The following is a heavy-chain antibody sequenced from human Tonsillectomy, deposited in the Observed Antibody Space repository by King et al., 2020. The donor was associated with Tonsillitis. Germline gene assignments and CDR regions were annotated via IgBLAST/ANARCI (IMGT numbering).Heavy chain of an antibody. CDR1: GGSISSYYY. CDR2: IYYSGST. D-gene: IGHD3-22*01. V-gene: IGHV4-59*01. J-gene: IGHJ4*02. CDR3: ARGTYYYDSTAVD. Sequence: VPLQESGPGLVKPSETLSLTCTVSGGSISSYYYWSWIRQPPGKGLEFIGYIYYSGSTNYNPSLKSRVTISIDTSKNHFSLNLTSVTAADTAVYFCARGTYYYDSTAVDWGQGTLVTVSS.